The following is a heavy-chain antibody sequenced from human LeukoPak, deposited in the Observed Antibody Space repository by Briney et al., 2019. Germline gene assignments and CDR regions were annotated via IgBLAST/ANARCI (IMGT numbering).Heavy chain of an antibody. CDR3: ARFGTTVTRNY. CDR2: ISSSGSTI. J-gene: IGHJ4*02. V-gene: IGHV3-48*03. D-gene: IGHD4-17*01. CDR1: GFTLSSYA. Sequence: GGSLRLSCAASGFTLSSYAMSWVRQAPGKGLEWVSYISSSGSTIYYADSVKGRFTISRDNAKNSLYLQMNSLRAEDTAVYYCARFGTTVTRNYWGQGTLVTVSS.